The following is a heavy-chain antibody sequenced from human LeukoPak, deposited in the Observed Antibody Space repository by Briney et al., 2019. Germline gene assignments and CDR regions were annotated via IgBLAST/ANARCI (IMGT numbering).Heavy chain of an antibody. Sequence: GGSLRLSCAASGFTFSSYWMSWVRQAPGKGLEWVANIKQDGSEKYYVDSVKGRFTISRDNAKNSLYLQMNSLRAEDTAVYYCARDSFGYYYGSGSYYPHFDYWGQGTLVTVSS. D-gene: IGHD3-10*01. J-gene: IGHJ4*02. CDR2: IKQDGSEK. CDR3: ARDSFGYYYGSGSYYPHFDY. V-gene: IGHV3-7*01. CDR1: GFTFSSYW.